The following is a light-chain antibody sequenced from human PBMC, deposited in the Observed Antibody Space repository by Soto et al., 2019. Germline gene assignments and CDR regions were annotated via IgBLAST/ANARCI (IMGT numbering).Light chain of an antibody. CDR3: QQCINWPLT. CDR1: QSINSC. V-gene: IGKV3-11*01. Sequence: IVLTQSPATLSLSPGERATLSCRASQSINSCLAWYQHKPGRAPRLLIYGSSNRASGIPARFSGSGSGTDFTLTISSLEPEDFAVYYCQQCINWPLTFGGGTKVDI. CDR2: GSS. J-gene: IGKJ4*01.